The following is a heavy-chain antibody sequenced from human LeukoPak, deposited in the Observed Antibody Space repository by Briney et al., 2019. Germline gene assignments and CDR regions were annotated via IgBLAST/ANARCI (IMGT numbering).Heavy chain of an antibody. CDR3: ARDRGYSYDAPTFNN. D-gene: IGHD5-18*01. Sequence: GGSLRLSCAASGFTFSSYDMHWVRQATGKGLEWVSAIGTAGDTYFPGSVKGRFTISRENAKNSLYLQMNSLRAEDTAVYYCARDRGYSYDAPTFNNWGQGTLVTVSS. CDR2: IGTAGDT. CDR1: GFTFSSYD. J-gene: IGHJ4*02. V-gene: IGHV3-13*01.